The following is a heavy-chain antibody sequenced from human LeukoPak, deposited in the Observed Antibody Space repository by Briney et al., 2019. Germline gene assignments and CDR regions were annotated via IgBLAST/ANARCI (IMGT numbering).Heavy chain of an antibody. Sequence: PGGSLRLSGAGSGFPFISYAVTWVRQAPGKGLEWVSVIGGSGGNTYYADSVKGRFTISRDSSKNTLYLQMNSLRVEDTALYYCARNRVASTYSTLDYWGQGTLVTVSS. CDR1: GFPFISYA. CDR3: ARNRVASTYSTLDY. D-gene: IGHD2-2*01. V-gene: IGHV3-23*01. CDR2: IGGSGGNT. J-gene: IGHJ4*02.